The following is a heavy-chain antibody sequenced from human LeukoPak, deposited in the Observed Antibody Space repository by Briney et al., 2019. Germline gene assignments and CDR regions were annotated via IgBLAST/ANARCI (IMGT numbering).Heavy chain of an antibody. J-gene: IGHJ6*03. V-gene: IGHV1-46*01. CDR3: ARGPRITMVRGGQWYYYKDV. CDR1: GYTFTIYD. CDR2: INPSGGST. D-gene: IGHD3-10*01. Sequence: ASVKVSCKASGYTFTIYDILWVRQAPGQGLEWLGLINPSGGSTNYAQKFKGRVTMTRDTSTSTVYMQLSSLRSEDTAVYYCARGPRITMVRGGQWYYYKDVWGKGTTVTISS.